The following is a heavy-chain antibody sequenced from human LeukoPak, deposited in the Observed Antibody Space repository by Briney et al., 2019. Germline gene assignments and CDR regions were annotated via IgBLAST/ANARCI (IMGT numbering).Heavy chain of an antibody. J-gene: IGHJ3*01. V-gene: IGHV3-7*02. D-gene: IGHD5-18*01. CDR3: ARVETPTFYDAFDL. CDR2: IKEDGSDK. Sequence: GGSLRLSCAASGFSFSSYWMTWVRQAPGKGLEWVANIKEDGSDKYYVDSVKGRFTISRDNAKDSLFLQMNSLRDEDTAVYYCARVETPTFYDAFDLWGQGTMVTVSS. CDR1: GFSFSSYW.